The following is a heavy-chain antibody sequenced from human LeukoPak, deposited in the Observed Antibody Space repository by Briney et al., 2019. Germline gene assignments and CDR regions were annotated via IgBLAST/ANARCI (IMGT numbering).Heavy chain of an antibody. CDR1: GGSISSYY. CDR3: ARAGPMVRETTYYYGMDV. J-gene: IGHJ6*02. CDR2: IYYSGST. D-gene: IGHD3-10*01. V-gene: IGHV4-59*12. Sequence: PETLSLTCTVSGGSISSYYWSWIRQPPGKGLEWIGYIYYSGSTYYNPSLKSRVTISVDTSKNQFSLKLSSVTAADTAVYYCARAGPMVRETTYYYGMDVWGQGTTVTVSS.